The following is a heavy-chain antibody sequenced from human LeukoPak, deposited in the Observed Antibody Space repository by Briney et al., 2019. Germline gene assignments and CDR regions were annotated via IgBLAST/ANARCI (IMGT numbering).Heavy chain of an antibody. CDR2: IWYDASDR. V-gene: IGHV3-33*01. CDR3: VRGGGVSRFNYFVP. CDR1: GFTFSSFG. J-gene: IGHJ5*02. D-gene: IGHD5-24*01. Sequence: GGSLRLSCAASGFTFSSFGMHWVRQAPGKGLEWVAVIWYDASDRYYADSVKGRFTISRDNSKNTLFLQMNSLRADDTAVYYCVRGGGVSRFNYFVPCGEGALVVVSS.